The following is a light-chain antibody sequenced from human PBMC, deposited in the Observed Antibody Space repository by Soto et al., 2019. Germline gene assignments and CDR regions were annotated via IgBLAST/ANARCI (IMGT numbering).Light chain of an antibody. CDR3: QQYSSYSPLT. V-gene: IGKV1-5*03. Sequence: IQMTQSPSTLSASVGDIVTITCRASQSISSWLAWYQRKPGEAPKLLIYEASSLESGVPSRFSGSGSGTEFTLTISSLQPDDLATYYCQQYSSYSPLTFGGGPKVDI. CDR1: QSISSW. CDR2: EAS. J-gene: IGKJ4*01.